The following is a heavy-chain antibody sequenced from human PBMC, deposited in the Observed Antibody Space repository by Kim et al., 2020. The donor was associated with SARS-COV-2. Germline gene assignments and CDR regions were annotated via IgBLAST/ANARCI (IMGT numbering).Heavy chain of an antibody. Sequence: SETLSLTCAVYGGSFSGYYWSWIRQPPGKGLEWIGEINHSGSTNYNPSLKSRVTISVDTSKNQFSLKLSSVTAADTAVYYCARGKCSSTSCYLRKHALDYWGQGTLVTVSS. CDR3: ARGKCSSTSCYLRKHALDY. D-gene: IGHD2-2*01. J-gene: IGHJ4*02. V-gene: IGHV4-34*01. CDR2: INHSGST. CDR1: GGSFSGYY.